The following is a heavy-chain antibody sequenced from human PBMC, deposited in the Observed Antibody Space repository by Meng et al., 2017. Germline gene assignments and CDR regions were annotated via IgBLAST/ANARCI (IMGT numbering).Heavy chain of an antibody. V-gene: IGHV3-21*01. J-gene: IGHJ6*02. Sequence: GGSLRLSCAASGFTFSSYSMNWVRQAPGKGLEWVSSISSSSSYIYYADSVKGRFTISRDNAKNSLYLQMNSLRAEDTAVYYCARDLFGSIAAPYYYYGMDVWGQGNTVNV. CDR3: ARDLFGSIAAPYYYYGMDV. D-gene: IGHD6-6*01. CDR1: GFTFSSYS. CDR2: ISSSSSYI.